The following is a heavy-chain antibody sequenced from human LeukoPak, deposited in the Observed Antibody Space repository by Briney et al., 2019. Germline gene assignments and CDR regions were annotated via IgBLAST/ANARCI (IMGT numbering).Heavy chain of an antibody. V-gene: IGHV1-69*04. J-gene: IGHJ6*02. CDR3: ARDAPGGGELPSDHYYYYYGMDV. CDR2: IIPILGIA. Sequence: GASVKVSCKASGGTFSSYAISWVRQAPGQGLEWMGRIIPILGIANDAQKFQGRVTITADKSTSTAYMELSSLRSEDTAVYYCARDAPGGGELPSDHYYYYYGMDVWGQGTTVTVSS. D-gene: IGHD1-26*01. CDR1: GGTFSSYA.